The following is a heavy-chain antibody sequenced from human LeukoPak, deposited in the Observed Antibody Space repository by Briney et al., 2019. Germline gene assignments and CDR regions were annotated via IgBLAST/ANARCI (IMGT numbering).Heavy chain of an antibody. V-gene: IGHV4-38-2*01. D-gene: IGHD3-10*01. CDR1: GYSISSGYY. CDR3: ARALDYYGSGSYYDY. CDR2: IYHSGST. J-gene: IGHJ4*02. Sequence: PSETLSLTCAVSGYSISSGYYWGWIRQPPGKGLEWIGSIYHSGSTYYNPSLKSRVTISVDTFKNQFSLKLSSVTAADTAVYYCARALDYYGSGSYYDYWGQGTLVTVSS.